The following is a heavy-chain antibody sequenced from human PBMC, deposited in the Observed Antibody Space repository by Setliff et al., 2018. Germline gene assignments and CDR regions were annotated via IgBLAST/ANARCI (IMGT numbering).Heavy chain of an antibody. D-gene: IGHD3-3*01. CDR1: GGTFSDYY. J-gene: IGHJ6*03. CDR3: ARMSGFQYIDV. V-gene: IGHV4-34*01. CDR2: INHSGTT. Sequence: SETLSLTCTAYGGTFSDYYWTWIRQPPGKGLEWIGEINHSGTTNYNPSLKSRVTISLDTSKSQFFLKLDAVTAADTAVYYCARMSGFQYIDVWDKGTTVTVSS.